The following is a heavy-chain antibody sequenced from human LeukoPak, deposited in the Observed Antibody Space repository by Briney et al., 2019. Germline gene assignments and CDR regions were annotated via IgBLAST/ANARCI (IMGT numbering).Heavy chain of an antibody. CDR1: GGSISSSSDY. CDR3: ASSWFGALFSFY. CDR2: IYYSGST. D-gene: IGHD3-10*01. Sequence: SETLSLTCTVSGGSISSSSDYWGWIRQPPGKGLEWIGSIYYSGSTYYNPSLKSRGTISVDTSKNQLSLTVSSATAADTAVYHCASSWFGALFSFYWGQGTLVTVSS. V-gene: IGHV4-39*01. J-gene: IGHJ4*02.